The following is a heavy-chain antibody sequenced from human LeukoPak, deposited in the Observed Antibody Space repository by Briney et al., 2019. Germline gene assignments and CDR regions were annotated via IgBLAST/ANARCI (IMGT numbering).Heavy chain of an antibody. J-gene: IGHJ5*02. V-gene: IGHV1-18*01. CDR3: ARIDYGSGSGFDP. D-gene: IGHD3-10*01. CDR1: GGTFSSYA. Sequence: ASVKVSCKASGGTFSSYAISWVRQAPGQGLEWMGWISAYNGNTNYAQRLQGRVTMTTDTSTSTAYMELRSLRSDDTAVYYCARIDYGSGSGFDPWGQGTLVTVSS. CDR2: ISAYNGNT.